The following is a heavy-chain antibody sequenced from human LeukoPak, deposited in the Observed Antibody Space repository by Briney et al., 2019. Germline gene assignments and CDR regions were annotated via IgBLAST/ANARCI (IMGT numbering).Heavy chain of an antibody. J-gene: IGHJ3*02. D-gene: IGHD2-15*01. Sequence: RPPETLSLTCTVSGGSINNYYWSWIRQPAGKGLEWIGRIYTRGSTNYNPSLKSRVTMSVDTSKNQFSLKLSSVTAADTAVYYCARGRYCSADICSGGDAFDIWGQGTMVSVSS. CDR3: ARGRYCSADICSGGDAFDI. V-gene: IGHV4-4*07. CDR1: GGSINNYY. CDR2: IYTRGST.